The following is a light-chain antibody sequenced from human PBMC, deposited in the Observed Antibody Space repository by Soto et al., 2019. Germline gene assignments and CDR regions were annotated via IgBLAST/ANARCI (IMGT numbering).Light chain of an antibody. CDR2: SNK. Sequence: QSVLTQPPSASGTPGQRVTISCSGTTSNIGINTVNWYKQLPGTAPQLLIYSNKQRPSGVPDRFSGSKSGASASLTISGLQSEDEADYYCASWDDSLHGQMVFGGGTKLTVL. J-gene: IGLJ2*01. CDR3: ASWDDSLHGQMV. CDR1: TSNIGINT. V-gene: IGLV1-44*01.